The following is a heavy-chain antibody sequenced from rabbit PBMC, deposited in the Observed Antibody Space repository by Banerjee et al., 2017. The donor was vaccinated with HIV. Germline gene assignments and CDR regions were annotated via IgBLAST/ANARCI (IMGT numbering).Heavy chain of an antibody. CDR3: ARAYTGSIYRGLNL. J-gene: IGHJ4*01. V-gene: IGHV1S40*01. CDR1: GFSFSSGYY. CDR2: IDTSSGTT. D-gene: IGHD4-2*01. Sequence: QSLEESGGDLVKPGASLTLTCTASGFSFSSGYYMCWVRQAPGKGLEWIACIDTSSGTTWYASWVNGRFTISKTSSTTVTLQMTSLTAADTATYFCARAYTGSIYRGLNLWGPGTLVTVS.